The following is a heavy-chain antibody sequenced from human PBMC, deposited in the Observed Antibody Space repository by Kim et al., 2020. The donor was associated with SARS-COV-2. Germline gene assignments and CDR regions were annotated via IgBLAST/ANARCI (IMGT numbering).Heavy chain of an antibody. D-gene: IGHD6-19*01. CDR2: INHSGST. J-gene: IGHJ4*01. V-gene: IGHV4-34*01. CDR1: GGSFSGYY. CDR3: AREVWQSLVRPFFYYFNY. Sequence: SETLSLTCAVYGGSFSGYYWSWIRQPPGKGLEWIGEINHSGSTNYNPSLKSRVTISVDTSKNQFSLKLSSVTAADTAVYYCAREVWQSLVRPFFYYFNY.